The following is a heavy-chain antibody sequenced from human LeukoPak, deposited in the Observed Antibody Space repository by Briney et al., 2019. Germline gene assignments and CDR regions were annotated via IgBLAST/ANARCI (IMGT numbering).Heavy chain of an antibody. V-gene: IGHV1-2*02. D-gene: IGHD2-21*01. CDR3: ARDCGGDCYYDY. J-gene: IGHJ4*02. Sequence: ASVEVSCKASGYTFTGYYMHWVRQAPGQGLEWMGWINPNSGGTNYAQKFQGRVTMTRDTPISTAYMELSRLRSDDTAVYYCARDCGGDCYYDYWGQGTLVTVSS. CDR1: GYTFTGYY. CDR2: INPNSGGT.